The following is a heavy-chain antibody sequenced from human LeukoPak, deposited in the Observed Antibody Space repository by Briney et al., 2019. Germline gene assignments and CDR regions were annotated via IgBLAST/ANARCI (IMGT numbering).Heavy chain of an antibody. CDR1: GFTFNDYY. Sequence: GGSLRLSCAASGFTFNDYYMNWIRQAAGKGLEWVSSISRGGNSIYYADSVKGRFTISGDNAKSSLYLQMNSLRAEDTAVYYCARDQYLDYRGQGTLVTVSS. CDR3: ARDQYLDY. J-gene: IGHJ4*02. V-gene: IGHV3-11*01. CDR2: ISRGGNSI.